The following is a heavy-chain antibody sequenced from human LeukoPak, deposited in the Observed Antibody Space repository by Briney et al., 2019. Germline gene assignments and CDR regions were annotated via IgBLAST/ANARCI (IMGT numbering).Heavy chain of an antibody. CDR1: GFTFSSYA. D-gene: IGHD3-10*01. J-gene: IGHJ5*02. CDR3: ARDPLYGSGSYYNPHNWFDP. V-gene: IGHV3-30-3*01. CDR2: ISNDGSKK. Sequence: GRSLRLSCAASGFTFSSYAMHWVRQAPGKGLEWVAVISNDGSKKYYADSVKGRFTISRDNSKNTLYLQMNSLRAEDTAVYYCARDPLYGSGSYYNPHNWFDPWGQGTLVTVSS.